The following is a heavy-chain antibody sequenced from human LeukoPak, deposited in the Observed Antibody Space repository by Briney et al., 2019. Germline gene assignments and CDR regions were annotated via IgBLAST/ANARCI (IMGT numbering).Heavy chain of an antibody. CDR3: AREGGWLVPFDY. J-gene: IGHJ4*02. CDR2: IKQDGSEK. D-gene: IGHD6-19*01. Sequence: PGGSLRLSCAATGFTFSTYWMSWVRQAPGKGLEWVANIKQDGSEKYYVDSVKGRFTISRDNAKNSLYLQMNSLRADDTAVYYCAREGGWLVPFDYWGQGTLVTVSS. V-gene: IGHV3-7*01. CDR1: GFTFSTYW.